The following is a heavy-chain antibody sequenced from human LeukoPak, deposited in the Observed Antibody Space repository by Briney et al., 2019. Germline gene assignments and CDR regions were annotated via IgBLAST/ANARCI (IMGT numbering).Heavy chain of an antibody. CDR3: ARTVSAFTFIGDFYHGLDV. J-gene: IGHJ6*02. CDR1: GGNYNDYS. CDR2: IIPTLGTV. Sequence: SVKVSCKASGGNYNDYSIAWVRQGPGQGLEWMGRIIPTLGTVDYAQKFQARIAITADKSRGTVYMELNSLTSEDTAVCYCARTVSAFTFIGDFYHGLDVWGPGTTVIVSS. V-gene: IGHV1-69*08. D-gene: IGHD2/OR15-2a*01.